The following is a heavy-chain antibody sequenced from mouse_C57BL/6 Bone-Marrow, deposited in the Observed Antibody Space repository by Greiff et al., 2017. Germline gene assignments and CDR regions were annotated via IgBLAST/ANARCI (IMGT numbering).Heavy chain of an antibody. CDR1: GYTFTDYN. J-gene: IGHJ3*01. CDR3: ARWGEKNWAY. D-gene: IGHD4-1*01. Sequence: EVQLQESGPELVKPGASVKMSCKASGYTFTDYNMHWVKQSHGKSLEWIGYINPNNGGTSYNQKFKGKATLTVNKASSTAYMELRSLTSEDSAVYYCARWGEKNWAYWGQGTLVTVSA. CDR2: INPNNGGT. V-gene: IGHV1-22*01.